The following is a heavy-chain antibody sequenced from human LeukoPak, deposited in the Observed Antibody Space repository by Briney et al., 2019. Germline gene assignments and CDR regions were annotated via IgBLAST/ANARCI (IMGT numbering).Heavy chain of an antibody. D-gene: IGHD3-22*01. J-gene: IGHJ6*03. CDR2: ISSSSVYI. V-gene: IGHV3-21*01. CDR1: GFSFSSYS. Sequence: GGSLRLSCAASGFSFSSYSMNWVRQAPGRGLEGVSSISSSSVYIYYADSVKGRFTISRDNAKNSLYLQMHSLRAEDTAVYYCARVRVEGNYYERSHMDVWGKGTTVTVSS. CDR3: ARVRVEGNYYERSHMDV.